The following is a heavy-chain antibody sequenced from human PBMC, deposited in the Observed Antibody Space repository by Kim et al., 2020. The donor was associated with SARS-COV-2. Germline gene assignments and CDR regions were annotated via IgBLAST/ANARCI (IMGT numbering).Heavy chain of an antibody. V-gene: IGHV3-30*04. CDR1: GFTFSSYA. J-gene: IGHJ6*02. CDR2: ISYDGSNK. D-gene: IGHD2-15*01. CDR3: ARGGLGYCSGGSCYEDYYYGMDV. Sequence: GGSLRLSCAASGFTFSSYAMHWVRQAPGKGLEWVAVISYDGSNKYYADSVKGRFTISRDNSKNTLYLQMNSLRAEDTAVYYCARGGLGYCSGGSCYEDYYYGMDVWGQGTTVTVSS.